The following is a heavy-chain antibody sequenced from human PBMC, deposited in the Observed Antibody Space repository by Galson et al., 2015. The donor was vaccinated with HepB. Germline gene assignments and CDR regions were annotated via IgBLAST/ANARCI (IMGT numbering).Heavy chain of an antibody. CDR3: AKERLGMSYYQH. J-gene: IGHJ1*01. V-gene: IGHV3-30*18. CDR2: ISYDGSNK. Sequence: SLRLSCAASGFTFNTYGMHWVRQIPGKGLEWVAVISYDGSNKYYVDSVQGRFTISRDNSKNTVYLQMNSLRADDTAVYYCAKERLGMSYYQHWGQGTLVTVSS. CDR1: GFTFNTYG.